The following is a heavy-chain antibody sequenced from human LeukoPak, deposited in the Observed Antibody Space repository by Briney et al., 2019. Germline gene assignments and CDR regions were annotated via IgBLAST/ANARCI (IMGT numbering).Heavy chain of an antibody. D-gene: IGHD3-10*01. Sequence: SETLSLTCSVSGGSISSSSYYWGWIRRPPGKGLEWIGSIYYSGNTYYNPSLKSRVTISVDTSKSQFSLKLTSVTAADTALYYCARLSTAGGTFDIWGQGTMVTVSS. V-gene: IGHV4-39*01. CDR1: GGSISSSSYY. CDR2: IYYSGNT. CDR3: ARLSTAGGTFDI. J-gene: IGHJ3*02.